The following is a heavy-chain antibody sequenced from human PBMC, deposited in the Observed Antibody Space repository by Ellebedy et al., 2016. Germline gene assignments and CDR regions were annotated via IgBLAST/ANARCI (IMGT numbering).Heavy chain of an antibody. CDR3: ARARVDGDYLDAFDI. D-gene: IGHD4-17*01. V-gene: IGHV4-59*01. J-gene: IGHJ3*02. Sequence: SETLSLXCTVSGGSISSYYWSWIRQPPGKGLEWIGYIYYSGSTNYNPSLKSRVTISVDTSKNQFSLKLSSVTAADTAVYYCARARVDGDYLDAFDIWGQGTMVTVSS. CDR2: IYYSGST. CDR1: GGSISSYY.